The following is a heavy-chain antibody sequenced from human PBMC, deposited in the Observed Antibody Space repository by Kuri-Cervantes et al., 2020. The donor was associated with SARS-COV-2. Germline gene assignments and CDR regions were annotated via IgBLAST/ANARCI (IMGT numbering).Heavy chain of an antibody. J-gene: IGHJ3*02. V-gene: IGHV4-59*01. CDR3: AREVEGSDAFDI. CDR1: GGSISSYY. CDR2: IYYSGST. Sequence: SETLSLTCTVSGGSISSYYWSWIRQPPGKGLEWIGYIYYSGSTNYNPSLKSRVTISVDMPKSQFSLKLSSVTAADTAVYYCAREVEGSDAFDIWGQGTMVTDSS.